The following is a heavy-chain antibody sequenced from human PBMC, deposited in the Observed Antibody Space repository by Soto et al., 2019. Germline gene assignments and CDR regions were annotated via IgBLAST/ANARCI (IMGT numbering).Heavy chain of an antibody. CDR3: ARHHVRGRTIAGAAEF. CDR1: GGSLSGYY. J-gene: IGHJ4*02. V-gene: IGHV4-34*01. D-gene: IGHD1-26*01. Sequence: PSETLSLTCAVYGGSLSGYYWSWVRQPPGKALEWIGEINYSGNTNYNPSLKSRVTISVDTSKNHLFLNLTSVTAADTAMYYCARHHVRGRTIAGAAEFWGQGTLVTVSS. CDR2: INYSGNT.